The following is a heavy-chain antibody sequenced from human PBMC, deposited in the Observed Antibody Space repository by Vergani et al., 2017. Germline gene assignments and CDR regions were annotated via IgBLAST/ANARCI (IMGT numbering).Heavy chain of an antibody. Sequence: QRQLQESGPGLVKPSQTRSLTCTVSGGSISSGDYYWSWIRQPPGKCLEWIGYTYYSGSAYYNPSPKSRVTIAVHTSKNQSSLKLSSVTAADTAVYYCAIARLYDYVWGSYRYLACWSQGTLVSVSS. CDR3: AIARLYDYVWGSYRYLAC. CDR2: TYYSGSA. V-gene: IGHV4-30-4*08. CDR1: GGSISSGDYY. J-gene: IGHJ4*02. D-gene: IGHD3-16*02.